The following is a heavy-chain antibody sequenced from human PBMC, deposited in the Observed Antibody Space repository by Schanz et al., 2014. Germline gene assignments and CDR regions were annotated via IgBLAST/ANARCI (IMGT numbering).Heavy chain of an antibody. J-gene: IGHJ4*02. CDR1: GYTFTSYD. CDR3: TKGRTFGR. V-gene: IGHV1-8*01. D-gene: IGHD3-16*01. Sequence: QVQLVQSGAEVKKPGASVKVSCKASGYTFTSYDINWVRQATGQGLEWMGWMNSKTGNTGYAQRFRGRVTITSNTSMTTAYLELRSLRSGDTAVYYCTKGRTFGRWGQGTLVTVSS. CDR2: MNSKTGNT.